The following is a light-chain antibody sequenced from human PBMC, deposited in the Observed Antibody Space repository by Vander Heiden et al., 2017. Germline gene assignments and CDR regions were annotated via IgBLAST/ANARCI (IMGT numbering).Light chain of an antibody. CDR3: YSAADNSWV. CDR2: KDS. J-gene: IGLJ3*02. Sequence: YDVTQLSSDSLSPGQTARLTCQRDVLEKKYGRWFQQKPGLAPVLVIYKDSERPSGIPERFSGSSSGTTVTLTISGAQVEDEADYYCYSAADNSWVFGGGTKLTVL. CDR1: VLEKKY. V-gene: IGLV3-27*01.